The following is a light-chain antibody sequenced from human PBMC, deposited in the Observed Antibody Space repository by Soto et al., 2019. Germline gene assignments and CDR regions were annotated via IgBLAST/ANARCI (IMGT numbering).Light chain of an antibody. CDR2: SNT. J-gene: IGLJ1*01. CDR3: AAWDDSLNALV. V-gene: IGLV1-44*01. Sequence: QSVLTQPPSASGTPGQRVTVSCSGSSSNIGSNTVSWYQQLPGTAPKLLIYSNTQRPSGVPDRFSGSKSDTSASLAISGRQSEDEADYYCAAWDDSLNALVFGTGTKLTVL. CDR1: SSNIGSNT.